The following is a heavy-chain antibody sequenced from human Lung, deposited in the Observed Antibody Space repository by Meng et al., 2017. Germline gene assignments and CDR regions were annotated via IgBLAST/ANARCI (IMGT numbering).Heavy chain of an antibody. CDR2: IKSNTDGGTA. J-gene: IGHJ4*02. D-gene: IGHD1-26*01. CDR1: GFYFNNAW. Sequence: ELHLVESGGDLVKPGGSLRSSCAASGFYFNNAWMSWVRQAPGKGLEWVGRIKSNTDGGTAEYAAPVTGRFTISRDDSKSTLYLQTSGLRIDDTGAYYCTWDDKAVSDYWGQGTLVTVSS. V-gene: IGHV3-15*01. CDR3: TWDDKAVSDY.